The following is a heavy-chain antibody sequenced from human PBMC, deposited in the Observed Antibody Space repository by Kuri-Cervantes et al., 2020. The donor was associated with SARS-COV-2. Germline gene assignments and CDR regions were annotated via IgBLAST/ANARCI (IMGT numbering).Heavy chain of an antibody. CDR3: ASPKYTAMVPYFDY. V-gene: IGHV4-59*12. CDR2: IYYSGST. J-gene: IGHJ4*02. D-gene: IGHD5-18*01. Sequence: SETLSLTCTVSGGSISSYYWSWIRQPPGKGLEWIGYIYYSGSTNYSPSLKSRVTISVDTSKNQFSLKLSSVTAADTAVYYCASPKYTAMVPYFDYWGQGTLVTVSS. CDR1: GGSISSYY.